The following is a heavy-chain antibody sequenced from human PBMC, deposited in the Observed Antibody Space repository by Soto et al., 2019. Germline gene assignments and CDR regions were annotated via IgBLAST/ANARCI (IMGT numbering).Heavy chain of an antibody. Sequence: AGGSLRLSCAASGFTFSSYAMHWVRQAPGKGLEWVAVISYDGSNKYYADSVKGRFTISRDNSKNTLYLQMNSLRAEDTAVYYCAREVDTAMDYYFDYWGQGTLVTVSS. CDR2: ISYDGSNK. D-gene: IGHD5-18*01. V-gene: IGHV3-30-3*01. CDR3: AREVDTAMDYYFDY. CDR1: GFTFSSYA. J-gene: IGHJ4*02.